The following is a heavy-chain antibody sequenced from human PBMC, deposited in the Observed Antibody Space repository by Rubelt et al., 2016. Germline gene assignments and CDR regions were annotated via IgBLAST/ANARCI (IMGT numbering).Heavy chain of an antibody. CDR3: ARDSGEFWSASGGPHY. V-gene: IGHV4-34*01. CDR1: GGSFSGYY. Sequence: QVQLQQWGAGLLKPSETLSLTCAVYGGSFSGYYWSWIRQPPGKGLEWIGEINHSGSTNYNPSLKSGVTISVDTSKNQFALKLSSVTAADTAVYYCARDSGEFWSASGGPHYWGQGTLVTVSS. CDR2: INHSGST. J-gene: IGHJ4*02. D-gene: IGHD3-3*01.